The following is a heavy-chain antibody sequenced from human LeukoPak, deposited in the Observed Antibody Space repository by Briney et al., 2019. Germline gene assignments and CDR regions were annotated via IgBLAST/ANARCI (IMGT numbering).Heavy chain of an antibody. Sequence: ISSSDSTIYYADSVKGRFTISRDNAKNSLYLQMNSLRAGDTAVYYCARTIEMATFSYFDYWGQGTLVTVSS. V-gene: IGHV3-48*03. D-gene: IGHD5-24*01. J-gene: IGHJ4*02. CDR2: ISSSDSTI. CDR3: ARTIEMATFSYFDY.